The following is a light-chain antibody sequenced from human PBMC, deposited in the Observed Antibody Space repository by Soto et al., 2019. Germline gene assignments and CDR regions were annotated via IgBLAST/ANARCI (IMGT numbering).Light chain of an antibody. CDR1: QRISTS. V-gene: IGKV3-15*01. CDR2: GAS. J-gene: IGKJ5*01. Sequence: ETVMTQSPATLSVSPGETATLSCRASQRISTSLVWYQQKPGQAPRLLISGASTRATGVPVRFRGSGSGTQFSLTISNLQSEDFGVYYCQQYSDWPLTFGQGKRLDI. CDR3: QQYSDWPLT.